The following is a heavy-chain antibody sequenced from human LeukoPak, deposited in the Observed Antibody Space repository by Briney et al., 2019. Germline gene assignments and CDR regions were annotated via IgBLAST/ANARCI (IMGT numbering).Heavy chain of an antibody. CDR1: GGSVSSTTYY. CDR3: ARSRSDSGTYSLEE. V-gene: IGHV4-39*01. Sequence: PSETLSLTCSVSGGSVSSTTYYWGWIRQPPGKGLEWIGSISYGGSTYYNPSLKSRLTISVDTSKNQFSLELSSVTAADTAVYLCARSRSDSGTYSLEEWGQGTLVTVSS. D-gene: IGHD3-10*01. CDR2: ISYGGST. J-gene: IGHJ4*02.